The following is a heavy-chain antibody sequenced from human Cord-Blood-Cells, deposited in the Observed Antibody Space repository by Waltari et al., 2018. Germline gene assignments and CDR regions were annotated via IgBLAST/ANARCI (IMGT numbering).Heavy chain of an antibody. V-gene: IGHV4-34*01. CDR2: INHSGST. D-gene: IGHD6-13*01. J-gene: IGHJ3*02. Sequence: QLQLRQWCAGLLKPWETLSLTCASYVGSSSGYYWSWIRQPPGKGRTWIGEINHSGSTKYNPTLKSRVPISADTHKNQFSLKLSSVAAAETAVYYCAPIAAAEAFDIWGQGTMVTVSS. CDR1: VGSSSGYY. CDR3: APIAAAEAFDI.